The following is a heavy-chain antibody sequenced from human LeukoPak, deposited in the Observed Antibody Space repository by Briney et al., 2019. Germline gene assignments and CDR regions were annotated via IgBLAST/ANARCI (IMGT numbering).Heavy chain of an antibody. Sequence: SETLSLTCAVYGGSFSGYYWSWIRQPPGKGLEWIGEINHSGSTNYNPSLKSRVTISVDTSKNQFSLKLSSVTAADTAVYYCARQGYYDSSGYYSDHWGQGTLVTVSS. V-gene: IGHV4-34*01. CDR1: GGSFSGYY. CDR3: ARQGYYDSSGYYSDH. J-gene: IGHJ4*02. D-gene: IGHD3-22*01. CDR2: INHSGST.